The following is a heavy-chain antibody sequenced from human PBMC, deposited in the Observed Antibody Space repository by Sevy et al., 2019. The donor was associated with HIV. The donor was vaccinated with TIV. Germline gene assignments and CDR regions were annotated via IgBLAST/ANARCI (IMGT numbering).Heavy chain of an antibody. CDR3: ASDPDILSGYPSHYFDY. V-gene: IGHV3-7*01. D-gene: IGHD3-9*01. CDR2: INEDGSQK. Sequence: GGSLRLSCAASGFSFSKYWMSWVRQAPGKGLEWVANINEDGSQKNYLDSVRGRLTISTDNAKNLQYLQMINLRADDTAVYYCASDPDILSGYPSHYFDYWGQGTLVTVSS. J-gene: IGHJ4*02. CDR1: GFSFSKYW.